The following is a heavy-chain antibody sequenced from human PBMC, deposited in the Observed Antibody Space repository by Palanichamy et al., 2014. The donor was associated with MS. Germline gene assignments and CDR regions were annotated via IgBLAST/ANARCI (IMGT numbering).Heavy chain of an antibody. CDR1: GVTFSHYN. D-gene: IGHD1-1*01. CDR3: VRALITAERGGYYYYMDV. V-gene: IGHV3-48*02. Sequence: EVPLVESGGGLVQPGGSLRLSCAASGVTFSHYNMNWVRQAPGKGLEWLSYISSSSSAIYYADSVKGRFTISRDNAKNSLYLQMNSLRDEDSAVYFCVRALITAERGGYYYYMDVWGKGTTVTVSS. CDR2: ISSSSSAI. J-gene: IGHJ6*03.